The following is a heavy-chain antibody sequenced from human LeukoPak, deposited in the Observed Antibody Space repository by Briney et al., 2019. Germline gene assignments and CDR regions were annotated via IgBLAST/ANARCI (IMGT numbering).Heavy chain of an antibody. CDR1: GFTFSSYS. J-gene: IGHJ6*02. Sequence: GGPLRLSCAASGFTFSSYSMNWVRQAPGKGLEWVSFISSSSSTIYYADSVKGRFTISRDNAKNSLYLQMNSLRAEDTAVYYCARSPGIAVAGPFYYYYGMDVWGQGTTVTVSS. D-gene: IGHD6-19*01. CDR3: ARSPGIAVAGPFYYYYGMDV. CDR2: ISSSSSTI. V-gene: IGHV3-48*04.